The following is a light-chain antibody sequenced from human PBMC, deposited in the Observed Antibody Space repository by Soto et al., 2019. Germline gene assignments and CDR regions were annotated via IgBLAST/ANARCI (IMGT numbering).Light chain of an antibody. CDR1: SSNIGSNT. J-gene: IGLJ2*01. Sequence: QSVLTQPASASGTPGQRVTISCSGSSSNIGSNTVNWYQQLPGTAPKLLIYSNNQRPSGVPDRFSGSKSGTSASLAISGLQSEDEADYFCAAWHESLNGVFGGGTKLTVL. CDR3: AAWHESLNGV. CDR2: SNN. V-gene: IGLV1-44*01.